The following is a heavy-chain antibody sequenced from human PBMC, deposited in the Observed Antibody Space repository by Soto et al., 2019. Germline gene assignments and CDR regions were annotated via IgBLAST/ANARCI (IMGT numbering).Heavy chain of an antibody. D-gene: IGHD2-21*01. CDR3: ARGCGGYVGYYYYGMDV. Sequence: GESLRLSCAASGFTFSSYWMSWVRQAPGKGLEWVANIKQDGSEKYYVDSVKGRFTISRDNAKNSLYLQMNSLRAEDTAEYYCARGCGGYVGYYYYGMDVWGQGTTVTVSS. V-gene: IGHV3-7*01. CDR2: IKQDGSEK. J-gene: IGHJ6*02. CDR1: GFTFSSYW.